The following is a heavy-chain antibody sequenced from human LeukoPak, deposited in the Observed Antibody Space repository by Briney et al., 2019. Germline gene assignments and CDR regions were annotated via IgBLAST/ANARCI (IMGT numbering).Heavy chain of an antibody. CDR2: ICYSGST. CDR3: ARDQAYYYGSGSYYKALYYYYGMDV. D-gene: IGHD3-10*01. Sequence: PSETLSLTCTVSGGSVSSGSYYWSWIRQPPGKGLEWIGYICYSGSTNYNPSLKSRVTISVDTSKNQFSLKLSSVTAADTAVYYCARDQAYYYGSGSYYKALYYYYGMDVWGQGTTVTVSS. CDR1: GGSVSSGSYY. J-gene: IGHJ6*02. V-gene: IGHV4-61*01.